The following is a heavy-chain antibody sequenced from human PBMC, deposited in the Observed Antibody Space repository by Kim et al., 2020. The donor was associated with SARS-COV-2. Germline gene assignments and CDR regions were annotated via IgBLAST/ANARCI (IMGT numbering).Heavy chain of an antibody. J-gene: IGHJ4*02. D-gene: IGHD3-22*01. Sequence: EKGPFTIPRDNSKNSLYLQMNSLRTEDTALYYCAKPLNVYDSSGYAFDYWGQGTLVTVSS. CDR3: AKPLNVYDSSGYAFDY. V-gene: IGHV3-43*01.